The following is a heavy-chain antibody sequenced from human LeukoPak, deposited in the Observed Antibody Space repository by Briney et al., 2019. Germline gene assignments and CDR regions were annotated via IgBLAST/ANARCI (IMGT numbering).Heavy chain of an antibody. J-gene: IGHJ4*02. CDR2: INHIGST. CDR1: GGSFSGFY. CDR3: ARGLSGSYYGDYFDF. Sequence: PSEALSLTCAVYGGSFSGFYWSWIRQPPGKGLEWIGEINHIGSTNYNASLKSRVIISVDMSKNQFSLTLTSVTAADTAVYYCARGLSGSYYGDYFDFWGQGTLVTVSP. V-gene: IGHV4-34*01. D-gene: IGHD1-26*01.